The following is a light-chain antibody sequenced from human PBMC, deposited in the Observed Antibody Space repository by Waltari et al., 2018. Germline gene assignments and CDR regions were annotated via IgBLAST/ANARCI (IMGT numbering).Light chain of an antibody. Sequence: DIHMTQSPIPLSASVGDRVTITCRTNQSISNYLNWYQQKRGSSPKLLIYGASTLQGGVPSRFTGSGSGKDFTLTISSLQTEDFATYFCQQSYSNMYTFGQGTK. CDR2: GAS. J-gene: IGKJ2*01. CDR1: QSISNY. CDR3: QQSYSNMYT. V-gene: IGKV1-39*01.